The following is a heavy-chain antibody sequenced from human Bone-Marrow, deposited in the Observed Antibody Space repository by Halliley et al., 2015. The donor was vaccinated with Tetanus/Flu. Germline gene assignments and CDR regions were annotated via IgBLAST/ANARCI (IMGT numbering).Heavy chain of an antibody. CDR1: GFTFSSYE. Sequence: QLVQSGGGLVQPGGSLRLSCAASGFTFSSYEMNWVRQAPGKGLEWVSYISSSGSTIYYADSVKGRFTISRDNAKNSLYLQMNSLRAEDTAVYYCSRGLLGAVGIGEYWGQGTLVTVSS. V-gene: IGHV3-48*03. J-gene: IGHJ4*02. CDR3: SRGLLGAVGIGEY. CDR2: ISSSGSTI. D-gene: IGHD6-13*01.